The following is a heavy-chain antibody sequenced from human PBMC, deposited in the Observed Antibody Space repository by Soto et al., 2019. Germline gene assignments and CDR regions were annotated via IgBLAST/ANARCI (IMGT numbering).Heavy chain of an antibody. CDR2: INAGNGNT. CDR3: AKGGRQWLVTSDFNY. V-gene: IGHV1-3*01. D-gene: IGHD6-19*01. J-gene: IGHJ4*01. Sequence: ASVNVSCKASGYTFTRYDIDWVRQAPGQRLEWMGWINAGNGNTKYSQKFQGRVTITRDTSASTAYMEMTSLRAEDTAVYYCAKGGRQWLVTSDFNYWGQGALVTVSS. CDR1: GYTFTRYD.